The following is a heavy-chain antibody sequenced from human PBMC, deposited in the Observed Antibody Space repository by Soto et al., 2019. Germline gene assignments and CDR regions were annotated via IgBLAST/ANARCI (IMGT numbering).Heavy chain of an antibody. CDR3: GVSGKAGMDV. D-gene: IGHD3-16*01. V-gene: IGHV4-30-2*01. J-gene: IGHJ6*02. CDR2: IYNSGNS. CDR1: GGSISRGGFS. Sequence: QLQLQESGSRLVKPSQTLSLTCAVSGGSISRGGFSWSWIRQPPGKGLEWIGYIYNSGNSYYNPSLESRVTMSIDRSKNHFSLNLTSMTAADTAVYYCGVSGKAGMDVWGQGTKVTVSS.